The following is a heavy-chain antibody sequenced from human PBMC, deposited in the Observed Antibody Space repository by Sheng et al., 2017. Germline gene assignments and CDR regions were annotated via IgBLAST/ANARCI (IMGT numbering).Heavy chain of an antibody. CDR1: GFTFSSYE. Sequence: EVQLVESGGGLVQPGGSPSRLSCAASGFTFSSYEMNWVRQAPGKGLEWVSYISSSGSTIYYADSVKGRFTISRDNAKNSLYLQMNSLRAEDTAVYYCARRLSGAGYWGQGTLVTVSS. V-gene: IGHV3-48*03. CDR2: ISSSGSTI. D-gene: IGHD6-19*01. CDR3: ARRLSGAGY. J-gene: IGHJ4*02.